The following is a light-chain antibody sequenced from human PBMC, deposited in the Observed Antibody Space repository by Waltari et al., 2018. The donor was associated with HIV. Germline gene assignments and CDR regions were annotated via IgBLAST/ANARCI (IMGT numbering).Light chain of an antibody. Sequence: IQITPSPSTLSASVGDRVTITCRASQSISIWLAWYQQKPGKAPKLLIYKASSLESGVPSRFSGSGSGTEFTLTISSLQPDDFATYYCQQYNSYPWTFGQGTKVEIK. CDR3: QQYNSYPWT. CDR1: QSISIW. CDR2: KAS. V-gene: IGKV1-5*03. J-gene: IGKJ1*01.